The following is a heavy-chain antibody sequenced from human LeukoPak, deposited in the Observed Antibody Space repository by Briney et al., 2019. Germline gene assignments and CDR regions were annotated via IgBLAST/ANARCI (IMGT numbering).Heavy chain of an antibody. CDR1: GYTFTSYY. D-gene: IGHD3-9*01. CDR3: ARSLYDILTGYEMGY. CDR2: INPSGGST. J-gene: IGHJ4*02. Sequence: GASVKVSCKASGYTFTSYYMHWVRQAPGQGLEWMGIINPSGGSTSYAQKFQGRVTMTRDTSTSTVYMELSSLRSEDTAVYYCARSLYDILTGYEMGYWGQGTPLTVSS. V-gene: IGHV1-46*01.